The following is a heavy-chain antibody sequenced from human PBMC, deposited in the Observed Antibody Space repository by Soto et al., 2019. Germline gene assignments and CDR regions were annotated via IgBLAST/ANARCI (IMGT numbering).Heavy chain of an antibody. CDR1: GGSFSGYY. J-gene: IGHJ3*02. CDR3: ARGYPGFVVVPAAMLRAFDI. V-gene: IGHV4-34*01. Sequence: SETLSLTCAVYGGSFSGYYWSWIRQPPGKGLEWIGEINHSGSTNYNPSLKSRVTISVDTSKNQFSLKLSSVTAADTAVYYCARGYPGFVVVPAAMLRAFDIWGQGTMVTVSS. D-gene: IGHD2-2*01. CDR2: INHSGST.